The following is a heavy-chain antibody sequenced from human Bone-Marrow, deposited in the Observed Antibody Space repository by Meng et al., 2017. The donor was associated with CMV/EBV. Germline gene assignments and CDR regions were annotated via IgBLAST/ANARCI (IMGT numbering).Heavy chain of an antibody. V-gene: IGHV1-46*01. CDR1: GYTFTSYY. D-gene: IGHD2-2*01. Sequence: ASVKVSCKASGYTFTSYYMHWVRQAPGQGLEWMGIINPSGGSTSYAQKFQGRVTMTRDTSTSTVYMELSSLRSEDTAVYYCAREGNIVVVPAAMSDGMDVWGQGTTVTVSS. CDR2: INPSGGST. CDR3: AREGNIVVVPAAMSDGMDV. J-gene: IGHJ6*02.